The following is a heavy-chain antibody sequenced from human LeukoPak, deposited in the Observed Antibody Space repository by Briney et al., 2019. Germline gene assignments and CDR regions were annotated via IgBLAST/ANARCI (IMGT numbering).Heavy chain of an antibody. V-gene: IGHV3-30*03. J-gene: IGHJ5*02. CDR2: ISNDESKK. D-gene: IGHD6-19*01. Sequence: GGSLRLSCAASGFTFRNSGMHWVRQAPGKGLEWVAVISNDESKKYYTDSVKGRFTISRDNSKNTLFLQMNSLRVEDTAVYYCASSGWYSTPNWFDPWGQGTLVIVSS. CDR1: GFTFRNSG. CDR3: ASSGWYSTPNWFDP.